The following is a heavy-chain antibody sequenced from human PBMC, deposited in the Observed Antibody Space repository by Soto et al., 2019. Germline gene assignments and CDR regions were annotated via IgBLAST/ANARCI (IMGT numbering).Heavy chain of an antibody. V-gene: IGHV3-23*01. J-gene: IGHJ3*02. CDR2: ISGSGGST. CDR3: AKPVDSSSWYFGAFDI. D-gene: IGHD6-13*01. CDR1: GFTFSSYA. Sequence: GGSLRLSCAASGFTFSSYAMSWVRQAPGKGLEWVSAISGSGGSTYYADSVKGRFTISRDNSKNTLYLQMNSLRAEDTAVYYCAKPVDSSSWYFGAFDIWGQGTMVTVSS.